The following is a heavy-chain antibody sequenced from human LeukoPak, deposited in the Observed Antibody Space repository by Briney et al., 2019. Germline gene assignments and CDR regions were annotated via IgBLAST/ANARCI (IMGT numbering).Heavy chain of an antibody. Sequence: GGSLRLSCAASGFTFTTYSMNWVRQAPGKGLEWVSSITSSSTSMYYADSVKGRFTISRDNAKNSLYLQMNSLRAEDTAVYYCARDRENFDYWGQGTLVTVSS. J-gene: IGHJ4*02. D-gene: IGHD1-26*01. CDR2: ITSSSTSM. CDR1: GFTFTTYS. V-gene: IGHV3-21*01. CDR3: ARDRENFDY.